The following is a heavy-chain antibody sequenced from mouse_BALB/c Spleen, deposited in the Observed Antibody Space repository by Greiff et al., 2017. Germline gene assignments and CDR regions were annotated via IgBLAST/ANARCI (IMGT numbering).Heavy chain of an antibody. CDR3: ARRGHWFAY. CDR2: FYPGSGSI. Sequence: QVQLQQSGAELVKPGASVKLSCKASGYTFTEYIIHWVKQRSGQGLEWIGWFYPGSGSIKYNEKFKGKATFTADTSSNTAYMQLSSLTSEDSAVYYCARRGHWFAYWGQGTLVTVSA. J-gene: IGHJ3*01. V-gene: IGHV1-62-2*01. CDR1: GYTFTEYI.